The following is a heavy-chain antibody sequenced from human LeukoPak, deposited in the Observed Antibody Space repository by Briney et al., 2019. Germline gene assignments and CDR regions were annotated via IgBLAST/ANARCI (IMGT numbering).Heavy chain of an antibody. J-gene: IGHJ4*02. CDR3: ARSAGYYFDY. CDR2: IYYSGST. D-gene: IGHD1-14*01. CDR1: GGSISSYY. V-gene: IGHV4-59*01. Sequence: NPSETLSLTCTVSGGSISSYYWSWIRQPPGKGLEWIGYIYYSGSTNYYPSLKSRVTVSVDTSKNQFSLKLSSVTAADTAVYYCARSAGYYFDYWGQGTLVTVSS.